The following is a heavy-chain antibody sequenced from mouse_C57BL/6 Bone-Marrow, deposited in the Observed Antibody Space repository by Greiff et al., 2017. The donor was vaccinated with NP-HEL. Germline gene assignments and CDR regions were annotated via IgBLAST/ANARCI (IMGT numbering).Heavy chain of an antibody. CDR2: INPSTGGT. CDR3: AREGYYGSSPWFAY. J-gene: IGHJ3*01. D-gene: IGHD1-1*01. Sequence: EVQLHQSGPELVKPGASVKISCKASGYSFTGYYMHWVKQSSEKSLEWIGEINPSTGGTSYNQKFKGKATLTVDKSSSTAYMQLQSLTSEDAAVYYCAREGYYGSSPWFAYWGQGTLVTVSA. CDR1: GYSFTGYY. V-gene: IGHV1-43*01.